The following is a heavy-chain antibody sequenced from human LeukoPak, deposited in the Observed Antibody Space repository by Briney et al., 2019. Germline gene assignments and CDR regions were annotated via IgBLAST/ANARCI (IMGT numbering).Heavy chain of an antibody. J-gene: IGHJ3*02. CDR2: ISAYNGNT. Sequence: GASVKVSCKASGYTFTSYGISWVRQAPGQGLEWMGWISAYNGNTNYAQKLQGRVTMTTDTSTSTAYMELRSLRSGDTAVYYCARDIVVVPAAIRLGNDAFDIWGQGTMVTVSS. CDR3: ARDIVVVPAAIRLGNDAFDI. CDR1: GYTFTSYG. V-gene: IGHV1-18*01. D-gene: IGHD2-2*01.